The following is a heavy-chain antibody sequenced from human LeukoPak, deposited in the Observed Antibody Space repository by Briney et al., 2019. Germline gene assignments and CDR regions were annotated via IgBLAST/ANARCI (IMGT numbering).Heavy chain of an antibody. Sequence: GGSLRLSCATSGFTFSSYAMSWVRQPPRKGLERVSAISGIGGITYYADSVKGRFTISRDNSKNTLYLQMNSLRAEDTAVYYCAKDLPPALPNHDYYYGMDVWGQGTTVTVSS. CDR2: ISGIGGIT. CDR3: AKDLPPALPNHDYYYGMDV. D-gene: IGHD7-27*01. J-gene: IGHJ6*02. V-gene: IGHV3-23*01. CDR1: GFTFSSYA.